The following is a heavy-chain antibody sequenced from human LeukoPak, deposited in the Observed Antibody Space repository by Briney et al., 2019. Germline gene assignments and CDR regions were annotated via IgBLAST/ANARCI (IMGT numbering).Heavy chain of an antibody. Sequence: ASVKVSCKASGYTFTSYGISWVRQAPGQGLEWMGWISAYNGNTNYAQKLQGRVTMATDTSTSTACMELRSLRSDDTAVYYCARDGTVNIAAADWWGQGTLVTVSS. V-gene: IGHV1-18*01. CDR3: ARDGTVNIAAADW. CDR1: GYTFTSYG. CDR2: ISAYNGNT. J-gene: IGHJ4*02. D-gene: IGHD6-13*01.